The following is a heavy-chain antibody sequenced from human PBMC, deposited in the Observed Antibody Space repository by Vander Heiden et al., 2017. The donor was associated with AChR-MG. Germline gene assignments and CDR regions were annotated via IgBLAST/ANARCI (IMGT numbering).Heavy chain of an antibody. CDR1: GFTFSSHG. CDR2: ISYDGSNK. J-gene: IGHJ3*02. V-gene: IGHV3-30*03. D-gene: IGHD3-16*02. CDR3: ARSYYDYVWGSYRYRDAFDI. Sequence: QVPLVESGGGVVQPGRSLRLSCAASGFTFSSHGLPGVRQAPGKGLEWVAVISYDGSNKYYADSEKGRFTISRDNSKNTLYLQMNSLRAEDTAVYYCARSYYDYVWGSYRYRDAFDIWGQGTMVTVSS.